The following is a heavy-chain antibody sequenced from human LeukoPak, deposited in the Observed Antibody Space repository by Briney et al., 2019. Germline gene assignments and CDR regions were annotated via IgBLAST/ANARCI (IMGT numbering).Heavy chain of an antibody. CDR3: AKNGEGGACCTGGTCYRYYYYYLDV. D-gene: IGHD2-15*01. CDR2: VSSTGGTT. V-gene: IGHV3-23*01. Sequence: PGGSLRLSCAASGFTFSSYAMSWVRQAPGKGLEWVSAVSSTGGTTYYADSVKGRFTISRGNSKNSLYLQMNSLRAEDTAVYYCAKNGEGGACCTGGTCYRYYYYYLDVWGKGTTVTISS. J-gene: IGHJ6*03. CDR1: GFTFSSYA.